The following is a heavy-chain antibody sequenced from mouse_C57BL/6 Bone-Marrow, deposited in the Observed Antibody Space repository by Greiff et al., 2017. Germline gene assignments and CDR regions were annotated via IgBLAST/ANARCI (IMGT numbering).Heavy chain of an antibody. Sequence: EVQLVESGPGLVKPSQSLSLTCSVTGYSITSGYYWNWLRQFPGNKLEWMGYISYDGSNNYNPSLKNRISITRDTSKNQCFLKLNSVTTEDTATYYCASGYYVLPFAYWGQGTTLTVSS. CDR2: ISYDGSN. V-gene: IGHV3-6*01. D-gene: IGHD2-3*01. CDR1: GYSITSGYY. CDR3: ASGYYVLPFAY. J-gene: IGHJ2*01.